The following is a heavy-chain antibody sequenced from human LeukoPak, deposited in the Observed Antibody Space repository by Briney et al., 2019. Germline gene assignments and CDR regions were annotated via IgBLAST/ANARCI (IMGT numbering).Heavy chain of an antibody. CDR1: GFTFSSYS. Sequence: GSLRLSCAASGFTFSSYSMNWVRQAPGKGLEWIGEINHSGSTNYNPSLKSRVTISVDTSKNQFSLKLSSVTAADTAVYYCARGGLSSLFDYWGQGTLVTVSS. CDR3: ARGGLSSLFDY. J-gene: IGHJ4*02. D-gene: IGHD3-16*02. CDR2: INHSGST. V-gene: IGHV4-34*01.